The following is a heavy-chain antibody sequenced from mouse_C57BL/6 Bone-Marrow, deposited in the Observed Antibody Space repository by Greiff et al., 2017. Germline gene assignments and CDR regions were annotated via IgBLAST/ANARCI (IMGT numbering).Heavy chain of an antibody. CDR3: AKNNDYDEVDY. Sequence: VQGVESGPGLVQPSQSLSITCTVSGFSLTSYGVHWVRQSPGKGLEWLGVRWRGGSTDYNAAFMSRLSITKDNSKSQVFFKMNSLQADDTAIYYCAKNNDYDEVDYWGQGTTLTVSS. D-gene: IGHD2-4*01. J-gene: IGHJ2*01. V-gene: IGHV2-5*01. CDR1: GFSLTSYG. CDR2: RWRGGST.